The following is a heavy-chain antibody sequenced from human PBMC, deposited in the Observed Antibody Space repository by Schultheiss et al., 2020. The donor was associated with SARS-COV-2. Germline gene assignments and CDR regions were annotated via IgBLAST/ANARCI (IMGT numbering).Heavy chain of an antibody. CDR3: AKQVLVPGTVENYFDY. V-gene: IGHV3-23*01. J-gene: IGHJ4*02. D-gene: IGHD2-2*01. CDR1: GFTFSTQS. Sequence: GGSLRLSCVASGFTFSTQSMSWVRQAPGKGLEWVATFTGSGDYTFYADSVKGRFTIARDNSKNTLYLQLNSVRADDTAVYYCAKQVLVPGTVENYFDYWGQGALVTVSS. CDR2: FTGSGDYT.